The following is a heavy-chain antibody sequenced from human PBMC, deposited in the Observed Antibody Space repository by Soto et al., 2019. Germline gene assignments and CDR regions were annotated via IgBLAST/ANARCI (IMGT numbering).Heavy chain of an antibody. Sequence: ASVKVSCKASGYTFTGYYMHWVRQAPGQGLEWMGWINPNSGGTNYAQKFQGRVTMTRDTSISTAYMELSRLRSDDTAVYYCARDQYYDILTGYYPYYYGMDVRGQGTTVTVS. J-gene: IGHJ6*02. CDR3: ARDQYYDILTGYYPYYYGMDV. CDR2: INPNSGGT. D-gene: IGHD3-9*01. CDR1: GYTFTGYY. V-gene: IGHV1-2*02.